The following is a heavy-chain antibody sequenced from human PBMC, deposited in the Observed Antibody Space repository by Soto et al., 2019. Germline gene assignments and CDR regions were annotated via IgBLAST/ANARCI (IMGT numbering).Heavy chain of an antibody. D-gene: IGHD5-18*01. CDR1: GYTFTSYY. Sequence: ASVKVSCKASGYTFTSYYMHWVRQAPGQGLEWMGWISAYNGNTNYAQKLQGRVTMTTDTSTSTAYMELRSLRSDDTAVYYCARGYSYGYSRGYFDYWGQGTLVTVSS. CDR2: ISAYNGNT. CDR3: ARGYSYGYSRGYFDY. V-gene: IGHV1-18*04. J-gene: IGHJ4*02.